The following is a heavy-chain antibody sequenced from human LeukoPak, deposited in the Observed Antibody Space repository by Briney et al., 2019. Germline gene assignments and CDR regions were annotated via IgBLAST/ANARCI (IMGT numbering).Heavy chain of an antibody. CDR3: ASNQDYRFDY. D-gene: IGHD4/OR15-4a*01. CDR1: GFTTYSRYW. CDR2: IKEDGSET. Sequence: GGSLRLSCVVSGFTTYSRYWMSWVHQAPGKGLEWVGNIKEDGSETYYVDSVKGRFTISRDNAKNLLYLQMNSLRVEDTAVYYCASNQDYRFDYWGQGTLVTVSS. J-gene: IGHJ4*02. V-gene: IGHV3-7*01.